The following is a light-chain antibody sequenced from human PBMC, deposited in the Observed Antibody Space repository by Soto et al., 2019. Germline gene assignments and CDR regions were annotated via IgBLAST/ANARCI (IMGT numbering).Light chain of an antibody. CDR1: SSDVGGYNY. V-gene: IGLV2-11*01. CDR2: DVS. J-gene: IGLJ2*01. Sequence: QSALTQPRSVSGSPGQSVTISRTGTSSDVGGYNYVSWYQQHPGKAPKLMIYDVSKRPSGVPDRFSGSKSGNTASLTISGLQAEDEADYYCCSYAGSSRVFGGGTKLTVL. CDR3: CSYAGSSRV.